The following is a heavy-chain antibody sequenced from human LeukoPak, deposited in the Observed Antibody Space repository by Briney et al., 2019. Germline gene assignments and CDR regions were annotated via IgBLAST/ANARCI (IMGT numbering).Heavy chain of an antibody. D-gene: IGHD3-10*01. J-gene: IGHJ5*02. CDR2: INQDGGEI. V-gene: IGHV3-7*04. Sequence: PGGSLRLSCAASGFTFSSSWMTWVRQAPGKGLEWVASINQDGGEIHYVDSVKGRFTISRDNAKNSLYLQMNSLTVEDTAVHYCVRAHHPGGWFDPWGQGTLVTVSS. CDR3: VRAHHPGGWFDP. CDR1: GFTFSSSW.